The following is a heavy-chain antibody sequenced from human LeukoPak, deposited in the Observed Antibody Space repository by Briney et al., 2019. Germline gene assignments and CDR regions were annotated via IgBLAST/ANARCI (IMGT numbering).Heavy chain of an antibody. J-gene: IGHJ3*02. CDR3: YYYTNDDFDM. CDR1: GFTFSSYA. Sequence: GGSLRLSCAASGFTFSSYAMSWVRQAPGKGLEWVSVIGATGGSSYYADSVKGRLTISRDNSKNTLYLQINSLRAEDTAVYYGYYYTNDDFDMWGQGTMVTVSS. CDR2: IGATGGSS. D-gene: IGHD3-22*01. V-gene: IGHV3-23*01.